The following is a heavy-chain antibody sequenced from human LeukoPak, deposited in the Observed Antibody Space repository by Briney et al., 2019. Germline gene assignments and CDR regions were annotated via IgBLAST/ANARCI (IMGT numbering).Heavy chain of an antibody. Sequence: GGSLRLSCAAPGFTFSNYAMNWLRHAPGKALEGVSVISGSGGSTDYADSVKGRFTISRDNSQDTVYLQMNRLRAEDTAIYFCAKDGAATIYYFANWGQGTLVTVSS. CDR2: ISGSGGST. CDR1: GFTFSNYA. J-gene: IGHJ4*02. V-gene: IGHV3-23*01. D-gene: IGHD5-12*01. CDR3: AKDGAATIYYFAN.